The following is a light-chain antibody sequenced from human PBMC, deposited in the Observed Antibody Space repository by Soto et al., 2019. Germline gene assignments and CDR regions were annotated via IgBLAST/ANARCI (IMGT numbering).Light chain of an antibody. CDR1: SSDVGLYDY. CDR2: EVS. Sequence: QSALAQPASVSGSPGQSITVSCTGTSSDVGLYDYVSWYQQHPGKSPKLIVYEVSHRPSGVSSRFSGSKSGNTASLTISGLQTEDEADYYCSSYTTARFYVFGPGTKVTVL. V-gene: IGLV2-14*01. J-gene: IGLJ1*01. CDR3: SSYTTARFYV.